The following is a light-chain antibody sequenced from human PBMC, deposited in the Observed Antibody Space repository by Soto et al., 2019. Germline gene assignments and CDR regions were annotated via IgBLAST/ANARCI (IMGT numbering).Light chain of an antibody. V-gene: IGLV1-40*01. Sequence: QSVLTQPPSVSGAPGQRVTISCTGSSSNTGAGYDVHRYQQVPGTAPKLLIYGNTKRPSGVPDRFSGSKSGTSASLAITGLQTEDEADYYCQSYDGSLSGSVFGGGTKLTVL. CDR1: SSNTGAGYD. CDR2: GNT. CDR3: QSYDGSLSGSV. J-gene: IGLJ2*01.